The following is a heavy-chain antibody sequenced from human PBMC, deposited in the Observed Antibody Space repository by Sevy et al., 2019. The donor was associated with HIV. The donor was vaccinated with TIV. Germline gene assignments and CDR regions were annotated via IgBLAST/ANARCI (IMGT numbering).Heavy chain of an antibody. CDR2: MNPNSGNT. CDR1: GYTFTSYD. CDR3: ARGGYGAEWFGSGGYYGMDV. V-gene: IGHV1-8*03. J-gene: IGHJ6*02. D-gene: IGHD3-10*01. Sequence: ASVKVSCKASGYTFTSYDINWVRQATGQGLEWMGWMNPNSGNTGYAQKFQGRVTITRNTSISTAYMELSSLRSGDTAVYYCARGGYGAEWFGSGGYYGMDVWGQGTTVTVSS.